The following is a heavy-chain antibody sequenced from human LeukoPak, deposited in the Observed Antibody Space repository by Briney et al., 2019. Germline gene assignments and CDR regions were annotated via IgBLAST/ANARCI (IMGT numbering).Heavy chain of an antibody. J-gene: IGHJ4*02. CDR2: VSSSSSYI. V-gene: IGHV3-21*01. CDR1: GFTFSSYS. D-gene: IGHD3-10*01. Sequence: GGSLRLSCAASGFTFSSYSMNWVRQAPGKGLEWVSSVSSSSSYIYYADSVKGRFTISRDNAKNSLYLQMNSLRAEDTAVYYCARLWFGEFYDYWGQGTLVTVSS. CDR3: ARLWFGEFYDY.